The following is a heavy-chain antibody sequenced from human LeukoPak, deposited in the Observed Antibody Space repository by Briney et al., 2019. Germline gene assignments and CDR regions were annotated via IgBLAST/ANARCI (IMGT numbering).Heavy chain of an antibody. CDR2: VYHSGSS. J-gene: IGHJ4*02. Sequence: PSETLSLTCTVSGASVSSYFWSWIRQSPEKGLEWIGYVYHSGSSSSNPSLQSRVTISQDTSRNQVSLEMTSATAADTAVYYCAKLLGEEYWGQGTQVVVSS. D-gene: IGHD6-6*01. CDR1: GASVSSYF. CDR3: AKLLGEEY. V-gene: IGHV4-59*02.